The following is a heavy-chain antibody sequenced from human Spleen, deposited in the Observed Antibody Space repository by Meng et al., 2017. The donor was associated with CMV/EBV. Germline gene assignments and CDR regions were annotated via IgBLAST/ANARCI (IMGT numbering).Heavy chain of an antibody. CDR3: AKAEYGSGNGMDV. CDR2: ITWDGGDT. J-gene: IGHJ6*02. V-gene: IGHV3-43D*03. CDR1: GFTFDDYA. Sequence: GESLKISCAASGFTFDDYAMHWVRQGPGKGLEWVSLITWDGGDTYYADSVKGQFTISRDNSKNSLYLQMNSLSAEDAAVYYCAKAEYGSGNGMDVWGQGTTVTVSS. D-gene: IGHD3-10*01.